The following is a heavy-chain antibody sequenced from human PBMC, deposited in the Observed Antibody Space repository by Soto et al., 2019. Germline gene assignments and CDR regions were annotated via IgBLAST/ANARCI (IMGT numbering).Heavy chain of an antibody. J-gene: IGHJ4*02. V-gene: IGHV3-48*02. Sequence: ESGGGLVQPGGSLRLSCAASGFTFSSYSMNWVRQAPGKGLEWVSYITSSSDTIYYADSVKGRFTISRDNAKNSLYLQMNSLGDEDTAVYYCARLPKGTTVTAWGQGTLVTVSS. CDR1: GFTFSSYS. CDR3: ARLPKGTTVTA. CDR2: ITSSSDTI. D-gene: IGHD4-17*01.